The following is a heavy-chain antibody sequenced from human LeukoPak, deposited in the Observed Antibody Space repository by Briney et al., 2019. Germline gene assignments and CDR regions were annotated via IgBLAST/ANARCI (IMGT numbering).Heavy chain of an antibody. J-gene: IGHJ4*02. CDR3: AKESGFQYYFDY. CDR1: GFTFYDYA. Sequence: GRSLRLSCAASGFTFYDYAMHWVRQAPGKGLEWVSGISWNSGSIGYADSVKGRFTISRDNAKNSLYLQMNSLRAEDTALYYCAKESGFQYYFDYWGQGTLVTVSS. D-gene: IGHD3-3*01. V-gene: IGHV3-9*01. CDR2: ISWNSGSI.